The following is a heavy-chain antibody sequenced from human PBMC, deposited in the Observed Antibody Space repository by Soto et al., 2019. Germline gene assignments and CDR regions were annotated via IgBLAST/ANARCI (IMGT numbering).Heavy chain of an antibody. V-gene: IGHV4-31*03. CDR2: IYYSGNT. CDR3: ARYPVVVVPAANYGLDV. Sequence: QVQLQESGPGLVKPSQTLSLTCSVSGVSVSSDIYYWSWIRHHPGKGLEWIGYIYYSGNTYYNPSLGGRVTISLDTSKKHFSLRLRSVTPADTAVYYCARYPVVVVPAANYGLDVWGQGTTVTVSS. J-gene: IGHJ6*02. CDR1: GVSVSSDIYY. D-gene: IGHD2-2*01.